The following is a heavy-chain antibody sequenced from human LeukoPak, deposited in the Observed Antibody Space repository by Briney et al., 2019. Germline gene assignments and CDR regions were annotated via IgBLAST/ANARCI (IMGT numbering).Heavy chain of an antibody. CDR3: ARIEGYYGSGSYYRIDH. Sequence: SETLSLTCGVYGVSFSSYYWSWVRQPPGKGLEWIGEINHRGSTNYNPSLKSRVAISVDTSKNQFSLKLSSVTAADTAVDFCARIEGYYGSGSYYRIDHWGQETLVTVSS. CDR1: GVSFSSYY. J-gene: IGHJ4*02. D-gene: IGHD3-10*01. CDR2: INHRGST. V-gene: IGHV4-34*01.